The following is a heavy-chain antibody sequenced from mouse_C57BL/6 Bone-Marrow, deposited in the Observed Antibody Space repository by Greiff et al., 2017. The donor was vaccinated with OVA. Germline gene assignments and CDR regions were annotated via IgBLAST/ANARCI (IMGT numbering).Heavy chain of an antibody. CDR2: INPGSGGT. J-gene: IGHJ2*01. V-gene: IGHV1-54*01. Sequence: QVQLKESGAELVRPGTSVKVSCKASGYAFTNYLIEWVKQRPGQGLEWIGVINPGSGGTNYNEKFKGKATLTADKYSSTAYMQLSSLTSEDSAVYFCARYGGYYFDYWGQGTTLTVSS. D-gene: IGHD1-1*02. CDR1: GYAFTNYL. CDR3: ARYGGYYFDY.